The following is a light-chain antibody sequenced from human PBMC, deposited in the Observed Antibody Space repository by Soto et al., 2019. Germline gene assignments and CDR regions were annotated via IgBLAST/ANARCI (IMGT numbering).Light chain of an antibody. CDR3: QQRSNWPPYT. V-gene: IGKV3-11*01. CDR1: QSVSSY. Sequence: EIVLTQSPATLSLSPGERATLSCRASQSVSSYLAWYQQKPGQAPRLLIYDASNRATGIPARFSGSGSGTDFSLTTISLEPEDVAVNYCQQRSNWPPYTFGEGTKVEIK. J-gene: IGKJ2*01. CDR2: DAS.